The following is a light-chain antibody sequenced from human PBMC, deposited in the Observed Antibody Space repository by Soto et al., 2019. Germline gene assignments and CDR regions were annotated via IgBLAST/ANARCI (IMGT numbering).Light chain of an antibody. J-gene: IGKJ5*01. CDR1: QDISNY. CDR3: QQYDNISMYT. Sequence: DIQMTQSPSSLSASVGDRVTITCQASQDISNYLNWYQQKPGKAPKLLIYDASNLETGVPSRFSGSGSGTDFTFTISSLQPEDIAKYYCQQYDNISMYTFGKGTRLEI. CDR2: DAS. V-gene: IGKV1-33*01.